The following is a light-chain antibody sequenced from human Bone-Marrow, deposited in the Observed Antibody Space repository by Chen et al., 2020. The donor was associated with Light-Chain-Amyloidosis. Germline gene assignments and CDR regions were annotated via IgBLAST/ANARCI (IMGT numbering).Light chain of an antibody. Sequence: EIVVTQSPGTLSLSPGEGANLSCRASQTISSNYLTWYQQKFGQAPRLLIYGSSSRATGIPDRFTGSGSGTDFTRTINRLEPEDFAMYYCQQYGTSPLPFGGGTKVEIK. CDR3: QQYGTSPLP. CDR2: GSS. J-gene: IGKJ4*01. CDR1: QTISSNY. V-gene: IGKV3-20*01.